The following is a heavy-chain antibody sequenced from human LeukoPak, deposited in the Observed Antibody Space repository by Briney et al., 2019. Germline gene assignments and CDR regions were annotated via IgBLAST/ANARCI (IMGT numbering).Heavy chain of an antibody. V-gene: IGHV3-30*03. J-gene: IGHJ4*02. CDR1: GFTFSSYG. D-gene: IGHD3-10*01. Sequence: PGGSLRLSCAASGFTFSSYGMHWVRQAPGKGLEWVAVISYDGSNKYYADSVKGRFTISRDNSKNTLYLQMNSLRAEDTAVYYCARDLTYYGSGTLDYWGQGTLVTVSS. CDR2: ISYDGSNK. CDR3: ARDLTYYGSGTLDY.